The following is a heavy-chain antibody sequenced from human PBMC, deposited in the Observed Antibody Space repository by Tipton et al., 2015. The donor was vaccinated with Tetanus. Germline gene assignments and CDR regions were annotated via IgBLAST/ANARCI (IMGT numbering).Heavy chain of an antibody. Sequence: TLSLTCAVYGGSFSGYYWSWIRQPPGKGLEWIGEINHSGSTNYNPSLKSRVTISVDTSKNQFSLKLSSVTAADTAVYYCASDTAAGTSPWGQGTLVTVSS. J-gene: IGHJ5*02. D-gene: IGHD6-13*01. CDR2: INHSGST. V-gene: IGHV4-34*01. CDR3: ASDTAAGTSP. CDR1: GGSFSGYY.